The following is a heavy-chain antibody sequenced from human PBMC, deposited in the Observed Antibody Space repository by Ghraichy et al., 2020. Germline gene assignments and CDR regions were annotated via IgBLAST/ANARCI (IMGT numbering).Heavy chain of an antibody. Sequence: SETLSLTCTVSGGSISSSSYYWGWIRQPPGKGLEWIGSIYYSGSTYYNPSLKSRVTISVDTSKNQFSLKLSSVTAADTAVYYCAREGGLGHGSGSYYILNSARGGNDFDYWGQGTLVTVSS. CDR3: AREGGLGHGSGSYYILNSARGGNDFDY. J-gene: IGHJ4*02. CDR1: GGSISSSSYY. V-gene: IGHV4-39*07. CDR2: IYYSGST. D-gene: IGHD3-10*01.